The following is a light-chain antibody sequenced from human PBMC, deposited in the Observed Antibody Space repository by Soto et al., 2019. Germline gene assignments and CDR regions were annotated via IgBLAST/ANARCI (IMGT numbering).Light chain of an antibody. Sequence: DIQMTQSPSSLSASVGDRVTITCRASQSITKYLNWYQQKPGKAPKLLIYAASSLQSGVPSRFSGSGSGTDFTLTISSLQPEDFGTYYCQQSYSILFAFGPGTKVDIK. CDR3: QQSYSILFA. V-gene: IGKV1-39*01. J-gene: IGKJ3*01. CDR1: QSITKY. CDR2: AAS.